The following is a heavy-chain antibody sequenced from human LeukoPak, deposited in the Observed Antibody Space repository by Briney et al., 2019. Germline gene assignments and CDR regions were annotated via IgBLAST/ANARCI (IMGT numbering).Heavy chain of an antibody. CDR3: ARRYCSSTSCHYFDY. CDR2: MNPNSGNT. D-gene: IGHD2-2*01. V-gene: IGHV1-8*01. Sequence: GASVKVSCKASGYTFSSYDINWVRQATGQGLEWMGWMNPNSGNTGCAQKFQGRVTMTRNTSISTAYMELSSLRSEDTAVYYCARRYCSSTSCHYFDYWGQGTLVTVSS. CDR1: GYTFSSYD. J-gene: IGHJ4*02.